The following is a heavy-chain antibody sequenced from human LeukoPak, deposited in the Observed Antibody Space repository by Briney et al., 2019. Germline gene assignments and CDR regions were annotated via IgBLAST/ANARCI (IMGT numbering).Heavy chain of an antibody. J-gene: IGHJ4*02. Sequence: PGRSLRLSCAASGFTFSSYAMHWVRQAPGKGLEWVTIISYDGSNKYYADSVKGRFTISRDNSKNTLYLQMNSLRAEDTAVYYCARDAIAVAGTGLDYWGQGTLVTVSS. CDR3: ARDAIAVAGTGLDY. D-gene: IGHD6-19*01. V-gene: IGHV3-30*04. CDR1: GFTFSSYA. CDR2: ISYDGSNK.